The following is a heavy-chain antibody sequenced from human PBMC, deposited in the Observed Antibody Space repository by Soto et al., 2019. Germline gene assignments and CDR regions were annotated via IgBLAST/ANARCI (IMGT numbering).Heavy chain of an antibody. Sequence: QVQLVESGGGVVQPGRSLRLSCAASGFTFSNYGMHWVRQAPGKGLEWVTTISSDGNDKYYADSVKGRFTIARDNSKNTLDLQMNGLRAEDTAVYYCAKGSMSAHQFRDHWGQGTVVTVSS. D-gene: IGHD6-6*01. CDR2: ISSDGNDK. CDR3: AKGSMSAHQFRDH. V-gene: IGHV3-30*18. CDR1: GFTFSNYG. J-gene: IGHJ4*02.